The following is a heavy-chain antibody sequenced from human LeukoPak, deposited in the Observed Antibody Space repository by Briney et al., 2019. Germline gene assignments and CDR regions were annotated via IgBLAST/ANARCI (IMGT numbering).Heavy chain of an antibody. CDR2: ISRSSYYI. J-gene: IGHJ4*02. CDR1: GFTFITVT. V-gene: IGHV3-21*01. CDR3: VRDTSDYYDSGSID. Sequence: PGGSLRLSCAASGFTFITVTMNWVRQAAGKGLEWVSSISRSSYYIYYADSVKGRFTISRDNSKNTLYLQMNSLRAEDTAVYYCVRDTSDYYDSGSIDWGQGTLVTVSS. D-gene: IGHD3-10*01.